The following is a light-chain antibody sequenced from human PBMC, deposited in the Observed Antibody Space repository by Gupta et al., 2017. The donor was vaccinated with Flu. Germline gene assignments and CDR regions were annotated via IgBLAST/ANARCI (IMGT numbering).Light chain of an antibody. Sequence: DIQVTQSPSSLSASVGDRVTITCRASQSISIYLNWYQQKPGKAPLLLIYAASGLHSGVPSRFSGSGSGTDFTLTISSLQPEDFATYYCQQSYSTPFIFGQGTKLEIK. J-gene: IGKJ2*01. V-gene: IGKV1-39*01. CDR3: QQSYSTPFI. CDR1: QSISIY. CDR2: AAS.